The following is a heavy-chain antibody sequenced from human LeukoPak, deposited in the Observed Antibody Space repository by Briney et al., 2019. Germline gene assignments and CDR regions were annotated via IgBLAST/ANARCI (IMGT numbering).Heavy chain of an antibody. D-gene: IGHD6-13*01. CDR1: GGTFSSYA. Sequence: GASVKVSCKASGGTFSSYAISWVRQAPGQGLEWMGGIIPILGTANYAQKFQGRVTITADESTSTAYMELSSLRSEDTAVYYCARDLHSSSWYTEVCWGQGTLVTVSS. CDR3: ARDLHSSSWYTEVC. V-gene: IGHV1-69*13. CDR2: IIPILGTA. J-gene: IGHJ4*02.